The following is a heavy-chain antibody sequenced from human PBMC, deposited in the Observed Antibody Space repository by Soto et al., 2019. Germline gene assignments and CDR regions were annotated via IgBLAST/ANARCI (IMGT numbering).Heavy chain of an antibody. CDR3: ARGECYYDSSGCLMSGDY. J-gene: IGHJ4*02. D-gene: IGHD3-22*01. Sequence: GASVKVSCKASGGTFSSYTISWVRQAPGQGLEWMGRIIPILGIANYAQKFQGRVTITADKSTSTAYMELSSLRSEDTAVYYCARGECYYDSSGCLMSGDYWGQGTLVTVSS. CDR2: IIPILGIA. CDR1: GGTFSSYT. V-gene: IGHV1-69*02.